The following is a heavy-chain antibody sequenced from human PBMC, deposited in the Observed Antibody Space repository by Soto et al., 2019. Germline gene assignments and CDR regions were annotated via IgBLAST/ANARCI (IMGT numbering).Heavy chain of an antibody. Sequence: GGSLRLSCAASGFTFSSYGMHWVRQAPGKGLEWVAVISYDGSNKYYADSVKGRFTISRDNSKNTLYLQMNSLRAEDTAVYYCAKERPNYYDSSGYQTDYFVYWGQGT. D-gene: IGHD3-22*01. CDR1: GFTFSSYG. V-gene: IGHV3-30*18. CDR2: ISYDGSNK. J-gene: IGHJ4*02. CDR3: AKERPNYYDSSGYQTDYFVY.